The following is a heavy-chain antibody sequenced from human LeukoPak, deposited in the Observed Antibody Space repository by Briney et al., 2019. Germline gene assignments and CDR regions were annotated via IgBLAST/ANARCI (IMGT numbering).Heavy chain of an antibody. CDR3: ARDPGDYLFDY. D-gene: IGHD4-17*01. J-gene: IGHJ4*02. Sequence: GGSLRLSCASSGFSFNTYWMTWVRQAPGKGLEWVASIKQDGSEEYYADSVKGRLTISRDNSKNTLYLQMNSLRAEDTAVYYCARDPGDYLFDYWGQGTLVTVSS. V-gene: IGHV3-7*01. CDR1: GFSFNTYW. CDR2: IKQDGSEE.